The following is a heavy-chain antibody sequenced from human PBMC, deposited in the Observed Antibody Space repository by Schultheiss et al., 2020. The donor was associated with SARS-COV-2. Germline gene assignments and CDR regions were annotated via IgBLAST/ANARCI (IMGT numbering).Heavy chain of an antibody. CDR1: GFTFSSYD. D-gene: IGHD6-19*01. CDR2: IGTAGDT. Sequence: GESLKISCAASGFTFSSYDMHWVRQATGKGLEWVSAIGTAGDTYYPGSVKGRFTISRENAKNSLYLQMNSLRAEDTALYYCAKDRYSSGWNFQHWGQGTLVTVSS. J-gene: IGHJ1*01. V-gene: IGHV3-13*01. CDR3: AKDRYSSGWNFQH.